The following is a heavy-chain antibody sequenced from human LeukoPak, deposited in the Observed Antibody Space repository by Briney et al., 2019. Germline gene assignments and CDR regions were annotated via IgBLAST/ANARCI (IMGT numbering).Heavy chain of an antibody. Sequence: GASVKVSCKASGYTFTGYYMHWVRQAPGQGLEWMGWINPNSGGTNYAQKFQGWVTMTRDTSISTAYMELSRLRSDDTAVYYCARGTPTIAAAGTRGWFDPWGQGTLVTVSS. CDR2: INPNSGGT. CDR1: GYTFTGYY. CDR3: ARGTPTIAAAGTRGWFDP. V-gene: IGHV1-2*04. D-gene: IGHD6-13*01. J-gene: IGHJ5*02.